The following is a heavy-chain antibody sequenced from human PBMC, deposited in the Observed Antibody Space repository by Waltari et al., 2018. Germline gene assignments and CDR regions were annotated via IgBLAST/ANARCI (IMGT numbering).Heavy chain of an antibody. CDR2: SSGDGSRT. D-gene: IGHD3-10*01. J-gene: IGHJ5*02. CDR1: GFTFSSYW. V-gene: IGHV3-74*01. Sequence: EVQLVESGGGLVQPGGSLRLSCAASGFTFSSYWMHWVRQAPGKGLGGVSRSSGDGSRTSYADSVKGRFAISRDNAKNTLYLQMNSLRAEDTAVYYCARERRGYNWFDPWGQGTLVTVSS. CDR3: ARERRGYNWFDP.